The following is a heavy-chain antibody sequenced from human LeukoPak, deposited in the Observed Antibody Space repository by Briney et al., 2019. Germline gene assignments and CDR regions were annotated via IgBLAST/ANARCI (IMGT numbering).Heavy chain of an antibody. CDR3: AREDDNGDLIDC. CDR2: ISSGSGSSI. Sequence: PGGSLGLSCAASGFTFSNYQMNWVRQAPGKGLEWISYISSGSGSSIHYADSVKGRFTISRDNPKNSLYLQMNSLRAEDTALYYCAREDDNGDLIDCWGQGTLVTVSS. CDR1: GFTFSNYQ. V-gene: IGHV3-48*03. J-gene: IGHJ4*02. D-gene: IGHD4-17*01.